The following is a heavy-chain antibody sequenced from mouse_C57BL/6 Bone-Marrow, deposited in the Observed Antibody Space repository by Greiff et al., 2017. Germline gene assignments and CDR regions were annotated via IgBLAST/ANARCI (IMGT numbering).Heavy chain of an antibody. D-gene: IGHD2-5*01. V-gene: IGHV1-63*01. CDR3: ARSGLIVIFDY. Sequence: QVQLKESGAELVRPGTSVKMSCKASGYTFTNYWIGWAKQRPGHGLEWIGDIYPGGGYTNYNAKFKGKATLTADKSSSTAYMQFSSLTSEDSAIYYCARSGLIVIFDYWGQGTTLTVSS. CDR2: IYPGGGYT. J-gene: IGHJ2*01. CDR1: GYTFTNYW.